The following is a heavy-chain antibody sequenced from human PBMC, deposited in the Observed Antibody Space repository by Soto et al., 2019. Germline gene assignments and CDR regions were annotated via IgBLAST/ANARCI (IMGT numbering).Heavy chain of an antibody. CDR3: AREGLVLVPSTVNSDYYYYAMDV. Sequence: ASVKVSCKAAGYTFANFGISWVRQAPGQGLEWMGWISAYNGNTNSAQKLQGRITMTTDTSTSTVYMELSSLTSEDTAVYYCAREGLVLVPSTVNSDYYYYAMDVWGQGTTVTVSS. CDR2: ISAYNGNT. J-gene: IGHJ6*02. D-gene: IGHD2-2*01. V-gene: IGHV1-18*01. CDR1: GYTFANFG.